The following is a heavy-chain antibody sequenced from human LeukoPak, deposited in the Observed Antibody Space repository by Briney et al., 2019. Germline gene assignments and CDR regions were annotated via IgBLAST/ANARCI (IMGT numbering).Heavy chain of an antibody. CDR2: IRYDGSNK. CDR1: GFTFSSYG. V-gene: IGHV3-30*02. CDR3: AKDLGDHYYYMDV. J-gene: IGHJ6*03. Sequence: QPGGSLRLSCAASGFTFSSYGMHWVRQAPGKGLEWVAFIRYDGSNKYYADSVKGRFTISRDNSKNTLYLQMNSLRAEDTAVYYCAKDLGDHYYYMDVWGKGTTVTVSS. D-gene: IGHD3-10*01.